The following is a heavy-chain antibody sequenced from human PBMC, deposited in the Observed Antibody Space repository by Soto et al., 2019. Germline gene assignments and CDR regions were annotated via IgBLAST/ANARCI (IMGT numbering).Heavy chain of an antibody. D-gene: IGHD2-15*01. CDR2: ISSNGGST. Sequence: GGSLRLSCAASGFTFSSYAMHWVRQAPGKGLEYVSAISSNGGSTYYANSVKGRFTISRDNSKNTLYLQMGSLRAEDMAVYYCARGGFGCSWLRGAYDIWGQGTMVTVS. J-gene: IGHJ3*02. CDR3: ARGGFGCSWLRGAYDI. V-gene: IGHV3-64*01. CDR1: GFTFSSYA.